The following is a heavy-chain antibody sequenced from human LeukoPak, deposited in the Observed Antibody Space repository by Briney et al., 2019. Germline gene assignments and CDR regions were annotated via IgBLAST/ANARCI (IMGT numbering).Heavy chain of an antibody. J-gene: IGHJ4*02. CDR1: GYSISRGYY. CDR2: IYHSGST. V-gene: IGHV4-38-2*01. CDR3: ATLVPYGDYQQYFDY. Sequence: SETLSLTCAVSGYSISRGYYWGWIRQPPGNGLEWIGSIYHSGSTYYNPSLKSRVTISVDTSKNQFSLKLSSVTAADTAVYYCATLVPYGDYQQYFDYWGQGTLVTVSS. D-gene: IGHD4-17*01.